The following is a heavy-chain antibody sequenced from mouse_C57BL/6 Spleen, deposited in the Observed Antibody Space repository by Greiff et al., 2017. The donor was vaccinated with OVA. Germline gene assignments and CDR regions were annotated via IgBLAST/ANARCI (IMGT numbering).Heavy chain of an antibody. V-gene: IGHV1-64*01. D-gene: IGHD1-1*01. Sequence: QVHVKQPGAELVKPGASVKLSCKASGYTFTSYWMHWVKQRPGQGLEWIGMIHPNSGSTNYNEKFKSKATLTVDKSSSTAYMQLSSLTSEDSAVYYCAREGISYYGSSYTWFAYWGQGTLVTVSA. CDR3: AREGISYYGSSYTWFAY. J-gene: IGHJ3*01. CDR2: IHPNSGST. CDR1: GYTFTSYW.